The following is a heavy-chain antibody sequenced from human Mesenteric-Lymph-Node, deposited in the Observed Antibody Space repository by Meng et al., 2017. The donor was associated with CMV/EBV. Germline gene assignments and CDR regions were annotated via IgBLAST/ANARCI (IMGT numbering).Heavy chain of an antibody. D-gene: IGHD2-2*02. CDR3: ARGPAGYCSSTSCYNRGWFDP. J-gene: IGHJ5*02. CDR2: MNPNRGNT. CDR1: YD. Sequence: YDINWVRQATGQGLEWMGWMNPNRGNTGYVQKFRGRVTMARNTSISTAYMELSSLRSEDTAVYYCARGPAGYCSSTSCYNRGWFDPWGQGTLVTVSS. V-gene: IGHV1-8*01.